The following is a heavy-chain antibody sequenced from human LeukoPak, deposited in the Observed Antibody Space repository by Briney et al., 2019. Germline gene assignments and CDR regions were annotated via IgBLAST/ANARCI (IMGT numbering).Heavy chain of an antibody. D-gene: IGHD4-23*01. CDR2: INPNSGGT. Sequence: ASVKVSCKASGYTFTGYYMHRVRQAPGQGLEWMGWINPNSGGTNYAQKFQGRVTMTRDMSTSTDYMELSSLRSEDTAVYYCARDNSVEDTAWWFDPWGQGTLVTVSS. J-gene: IGHJ5*02. V-gene: IGHV1-2*02. CDR3: ARDNSVEDTAWWFDP. CDR1: GYTFTGYY.